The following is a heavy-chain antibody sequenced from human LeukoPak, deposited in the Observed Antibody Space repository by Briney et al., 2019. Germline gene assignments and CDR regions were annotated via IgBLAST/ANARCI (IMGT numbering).Heavy chain of an antibody. CDR1: GFTFSSYG. CDR3: AKGGLYMIVVVLDY. D-gene: IGHD3-22*01. Sequence: RRSLRLSCAASGFTFSSYGMHWVRQAPGKGLEWVAVISYDGSNKYYADSVKGRFTISRDNSKNTLYLQMNSLRAEDTAVYYCAKGGLYMIVVVLDYWGQGTLVTVSS. J-gene: IGHJ4*02. CDR2: ISYDGSNK. V-gene: IGHV3-30*18.